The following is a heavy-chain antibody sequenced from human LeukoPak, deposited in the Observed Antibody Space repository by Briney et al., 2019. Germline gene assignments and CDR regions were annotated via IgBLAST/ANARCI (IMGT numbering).Heavy chain of an antibody. Sequence: SGTLSLTCAVSGGFISSSNWWSWVRQPPGKGLEWIGEIYHSGSTNYNPSLKSRVTISVDKSKNQFSLKLSSVTAADTAVYYCARGGSSWYRNNWFDPWGQGTLVTVSS. CDR2: IYHSGST. D-gene: IGHD6-13*01. CDR1: GGFISSSNW. CDR3: ARGGSSWYRNNWFDP. V-gene: IGHV4-4*02. J-gene: IGHJ5*02.